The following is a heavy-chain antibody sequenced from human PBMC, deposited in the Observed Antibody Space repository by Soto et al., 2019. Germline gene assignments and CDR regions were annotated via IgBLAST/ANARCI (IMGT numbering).Heavy chain of an antibody. D-gene: IGHD2-2*01. Sequence: LRLSCAASGFTFDNYAMHWVRQAPGKGLEWVSAISWSGSTIYYADSVKGRFTISRDNSKNTLYLQMNSLRAEDTAVYHCTTDSADIVVVPATFGMDVWGQGTTVTVSS. V-gene: IGHV3-23*01. J-gene: IGHJ6*02. CDR1: GFTFDNYA. CDR3: TTDSADIVVVPATFGMDV. CDR2: ISWSGSTI.